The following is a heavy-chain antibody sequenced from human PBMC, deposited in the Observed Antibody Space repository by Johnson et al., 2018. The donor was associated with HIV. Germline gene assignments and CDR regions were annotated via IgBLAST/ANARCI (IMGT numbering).Heavy chain of an antibody. CDR3: TTGELWNGYYLHDAFDI. D-gene: IGHD3-3*01. Sequence: QVQLVESGGGLVQPGGSLRLSCAASGFTFSSYWMSWVRQAPGKGLEWVAVISYDGNNTYNADSVKGRFTISRDNPRNTLYLQMNSLKTEDTAVYYCTTGELWNGYYLHDAFDIWGQGTMVTVSS. CDR1: GFTFSSYW. CDR2: ISYDGNNT. J-gene: IGHJ3*02. V-gene: IGHV3-30-3*01.